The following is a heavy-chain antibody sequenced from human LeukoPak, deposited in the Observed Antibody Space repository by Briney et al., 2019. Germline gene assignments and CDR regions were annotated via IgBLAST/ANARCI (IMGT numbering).Heavy chain of an antibody. D-gene: IGHD3-3*01. V-gene: IGHV3-23*01. CDR3: AKPESTIFGVVPPPLYYYYYMDV. CDR2: ISGSGGST. Sequence: GGSLRLSCAASGFTFSNYALSWVRQAPGKGLEWVSAISGSGGSTYYADSVKGRFTISRDNSKNTLYLQMNSLRAEDTAVYYCAKPESTIFGVVPPPLYYYYYMDVWGKGTTVTVSS. J-gene: IGHJ6*03. CDR1: GFTFSNYA.